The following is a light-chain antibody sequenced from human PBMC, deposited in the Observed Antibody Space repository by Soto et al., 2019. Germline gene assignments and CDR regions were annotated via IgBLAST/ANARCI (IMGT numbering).Light chain of an antibody. CDR2: SAS. CDR3: QKYKSAPFT. CDR1: QGITSY. Sequence: DIQMTQSPASLSASVGDRVSITCRASQGITSYLAWYQQKPGKAPKLLIYSASTLQSGVPSRFSGSGSATNFTLTISSLQPEDVATYYCQKYKSAPFTFGPGTKVNIK. V-gene: IGKV1-27*01. J-gene: IGKJ3*01.